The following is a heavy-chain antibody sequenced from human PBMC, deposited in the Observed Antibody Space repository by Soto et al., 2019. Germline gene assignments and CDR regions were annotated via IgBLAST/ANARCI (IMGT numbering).Heavy chain of an antibody. CDR2: IFYSGST. CDR1: GGSISGSYYY. Sequence: PSETLSLTCAVSGGSISGSYYYWGWIRQPPGKGLEWIGSIFYSGSTYYNPSLKSRVTISVDTSKNQFSLKLRSVTAADTAVFYCARDVVATCMDVWGQGTTATVSS. D-gene: IGHD2-21*02. CDR3: ARDVVATCMDV. J-gene: IGHJ6*02. V-gene: IGHV4-39*02.